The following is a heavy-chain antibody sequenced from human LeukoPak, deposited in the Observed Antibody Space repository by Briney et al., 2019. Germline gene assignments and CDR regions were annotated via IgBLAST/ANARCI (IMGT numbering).Heavy chain of an antibody. CDR3: ARGLSGYASALGY. D-gene: IGHD6-25*01. V-gene: IGHV3-74*01. CDR2: INSDGSST. CDR1: GFTFSSYW. Sequence: HGGYLRLSCAASGFTFSSYWMHWVRQAPGKGQVSISRINSDGSSTSYADSVRGRFSISRDNAKNTLYLQMNSLRAEDTAVYYCARGLSGYASALGYWGQGTLVTV. J-gene: IGHJ4*02.